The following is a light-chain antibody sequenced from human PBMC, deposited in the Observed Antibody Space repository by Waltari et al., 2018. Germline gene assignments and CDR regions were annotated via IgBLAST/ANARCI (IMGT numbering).Light chain of an antibody. CDR3: SSYTFSTNLV. CDR2: DVT. Sequence: QSALTQPASVSGSPGQSITISCTGTSSDVGCYDYVSWYQQHPGKAPKLIIYDVTYRPSGVSSRFSGSKSGNTASLTISGLQAEDEADYHCSSYTFSTNLVFGTGTKVTVL. J-gene: IGLJ1*01. CDR1: SSDVGCYDY. V-gene: IGLV2-14*03.